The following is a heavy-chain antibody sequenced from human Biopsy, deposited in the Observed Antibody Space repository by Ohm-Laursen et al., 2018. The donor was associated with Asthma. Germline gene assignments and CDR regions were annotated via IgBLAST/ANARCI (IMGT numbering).Heavy chain of an antibody. V-gene: IGHV4-39*01. CDR3: ARHWNWGSFFDY. CDR2: IYKSGQV. J-gene: IGHJ4*02. CDR1: GGSISSNFYY. D-gene: IGHD7-27*01. Sequence: SETLSLIWTVSGGSISSNFYYWGWIRQPPGKGLEWIGNIYKSGQVYYNLSLKSRVTISVDTSKNNFSLKLTSVTAADTAVFYCARHWNWGSFFDYWGQGMLVTVSS.